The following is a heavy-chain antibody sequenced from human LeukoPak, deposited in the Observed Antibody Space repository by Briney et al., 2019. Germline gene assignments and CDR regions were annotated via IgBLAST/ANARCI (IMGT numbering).Heavy chain of an antibody. J-gene: IGHJ6*03. D-gene: IGHD6-6*01. CDR2: IHYDESNE. Sequence: PGGSLRLSCAASGFTFSSYAMNWVRQAPGKGLEWLTFIHYDESNEYYADSVKGRFTISRDNSKNTLYLQMNSLRPEDTAVYFCAKAESTSSGYYYYMDVWGKGTSVIVSS. CDR1: GFTFSSYA. V-gene: IGHV3-30*02. CDR3: AKAESTSSGYYYYMDV.